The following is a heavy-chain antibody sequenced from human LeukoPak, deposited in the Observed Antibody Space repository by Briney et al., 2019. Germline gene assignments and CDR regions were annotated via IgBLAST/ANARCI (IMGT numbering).Heavy chain of an antibody. CDR2: ISGSGGST. CDR1: GFTFSSYA. Sequence: GGSLRLSCAASGFTFSSYAMSWVRQAPGKGLEWVSAISGSGGSTYYADSVKGRFTISRDNSKNTLYLQMDSLRAEDTAVYYCAKDSYSYSSSWYFDYWGQGTLVTVSS. D-gene: IGHD6-13*01. CDR3: AKDSYSYSSSWYFDY. V-gene: IGHV3-23*01. J-gene: IGHJ4*02.